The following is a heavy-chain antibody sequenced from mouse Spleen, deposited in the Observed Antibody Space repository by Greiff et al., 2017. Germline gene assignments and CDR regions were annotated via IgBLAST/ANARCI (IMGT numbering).Heavy chain of an antibody. Sequence: EVQLQQSGPELVKPGASVKISCKASGYSFTGYYMNWVKQSPEKSLEWIGEINPSTGGTTYNQKFKAKATLTVDKSSSTAYMQLKSLTSEDSAVYYCARCPETTVVGRGYAMDYWGQGTSVTVSS. CDR2: INPSTGGT. J-gene: IGHJ4*01. CDR3: ARCPETTVVGRGYAMDY. CDR1: GYSFTGYY. D-gene: IGHD1-1*01. V-gene: IGHV1-42*01.